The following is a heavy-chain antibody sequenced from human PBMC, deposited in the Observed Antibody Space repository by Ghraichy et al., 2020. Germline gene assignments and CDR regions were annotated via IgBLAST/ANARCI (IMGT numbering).Heavy chain of an antibody. J-gene: IGHJ4*02. CDR3: ANSPRGYYYGSGSSGQFDY. CDR1: GGSFSGYY. V-gene: IGHV4-34*01. Sequence: SETLSLTCAVYGGSFSGYYWSWIRQPPGKGLEWIGEINHSGSTNYNPSLKSRVTISVDTSKNQFSLKLSSVTAADTAVYYCANSPRGYYYGSGSSGQFDYWGQGTLVTVSS. CDR2: INHSGST. D-gene: IGHD3-10*01.